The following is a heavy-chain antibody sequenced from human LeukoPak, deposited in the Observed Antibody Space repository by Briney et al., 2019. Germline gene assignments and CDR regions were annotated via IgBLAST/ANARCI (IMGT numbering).Heavy chain of an antibody. CDR2: ISGSGVST. V-gene: IGHV3-23*01. CDR1: GFTFTIYA. D-gene: IGHD3-22*01. CDR3: AKDSGYDSSGYPFNWFDP. Sequence: PGGSLRLSYAASGFTFTIYAMSWARQAPRNGLGWLSSISGSGVSTYYADCVKGRFTLSRDNSKNTLYLPMNSLRAEDTAVYYCAKDSGYDSSGYPFNWFDPWGQGTLVTVSS. J-gene: IGHJ5*02.